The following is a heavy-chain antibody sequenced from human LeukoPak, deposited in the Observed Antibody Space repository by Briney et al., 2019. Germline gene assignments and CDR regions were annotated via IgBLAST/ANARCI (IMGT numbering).Heavy chain of an antibody. J-gene: IGHJ3*02. CDR2: IYTSGST. CDR1: GGSISSGSYY. D-gene: IGHD6-19*01. Sequence: SETLSLTCTVSGGSISSGSYYWSWIRQPAGKGLEWIGRIYTSGSTNYNPSLTSRVTISVDTSKNQFSLKLSSVTAADTAVYFCARVPTRAVAVVEAFDIWGQGTMVTVSS. V-gene: IGHV4-61*02. CDR3: ARVPTRAVAVVEAFDI.